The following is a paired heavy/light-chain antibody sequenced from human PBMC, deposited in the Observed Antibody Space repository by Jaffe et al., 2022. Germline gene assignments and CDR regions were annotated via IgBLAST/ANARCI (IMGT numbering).Heavy chain of an antibody. CDR1: GFTFSDYY. CDR2: ISSSGSTI. D-gene: IGHD2-8*02. CDR3: ARDNKQGLVVYATPPRGFDY. J-gene: IGHJ4*02. V-gene: IGHV3-11*01. Sequence: QVQLVESGGGLVKPGGSLRLSCAASGFTFSDYYMSWIRQAPGKGLEWVSYISSSGSTIYYADSVKGRFTISRDNAKNSLYLQMNSLRAEDTAVYYCARDNKQGLVVYATPPRGFDYWGQGTLVTVSS.
Light chain of an antibody. CDR3: QKYNSAPFT. V-gene: IGKV1-27*01. J-gene: IGKJ3*01. CDR1: QGISNY. Sequence: DIQMTQSPSSLSASVGDRVTITCRASQGISNYLAWYQQKPGKVPKLLIYAASTLQSGVPSRFSGSGSGTDFTLTISSLQPEDVATYYCQKYNSAPFTFGPGTKVDIK. CDR2: AAS.